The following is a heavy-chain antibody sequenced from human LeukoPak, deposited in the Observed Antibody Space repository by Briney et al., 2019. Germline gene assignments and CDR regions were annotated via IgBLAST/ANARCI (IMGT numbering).Heavy chain of an antibody. D-gene: IGHD1-14*01. CDR2: ISSFGSTI. J-gene: IGHJ4*02. V-gene: IGHV3-11*01. CDR1: GFTFSDHY. Sequence: GGSLRPSCAASGFTFSDHYMSWIRQAPGKGLEWVSYISSFGSTIYYADSVKGRFTISRDNSKNTLYLQMNSLRAEDTAVYYCAKMGLSEPFDYWGQGTLVTVSS. CDR3: AKMGLSEPFDY.